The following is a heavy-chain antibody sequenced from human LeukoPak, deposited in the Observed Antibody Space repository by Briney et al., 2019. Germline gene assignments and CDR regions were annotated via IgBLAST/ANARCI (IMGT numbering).Heavy chain of an antibody. CDR1: GGSLSTYY. J-gene: IGHJ4*02. V-gene: IGHV4-59*01. CDR3: ASIAVRNNYFEY. CDR2: MRYSGST. Sequence: PSETLSVTCTVPGGSLSTYYWSWICQPPGKGLEWIGYMRYSGSTNYNPSFKSRATASVDMPKHQLSLKLSSVTAADTAVYYCASIAVRNNYFEYWGQGTLVTVSS. D-gene: IGHD6-19*01.